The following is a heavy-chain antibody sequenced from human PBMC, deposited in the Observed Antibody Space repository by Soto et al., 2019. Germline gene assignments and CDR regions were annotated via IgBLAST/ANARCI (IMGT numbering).Heavy chain of an antibody. J-gene: IGHJ6*02. V-gene: IGHV4-4*07. CDR1: GGSISSYY. Sequence: PSETLSLTCTVSGGSISSYYWRWIRQSAGKGLEWIGRIYNGGNTKYNPSLKSRVTMSADTSKNQFSLRLNSVTAADTAVYYCARDGSDSYGLDVWGQGTTVTVSS. CDR2: IYNGGNT. CDR3: ARDGSDSYGLDV. D-gene: IGHD3-10*01.